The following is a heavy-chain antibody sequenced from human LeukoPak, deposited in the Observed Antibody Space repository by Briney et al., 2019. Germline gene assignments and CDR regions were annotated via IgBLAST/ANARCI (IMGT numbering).Heavy chain of an antibody. CDR2: IIPIFGTA. D-gene: IGHD2-2*03. CDR1: GGTLSSYA. J-gene: IGHJ4*02. V-gene: IGHV1-69*01. Sequence: GSSVKVSSKASGGTLSSYAISAVRHAPGQGLEWMGGIIPIFGTANYAQKFQGRVTITADESTSTAYMELSSLRSEDTAVYNCARVAGYSGSTSCYVGKPDNGGARTQVTVSS. CDR3: ARVAGYSGSTSCYVGKPDN.